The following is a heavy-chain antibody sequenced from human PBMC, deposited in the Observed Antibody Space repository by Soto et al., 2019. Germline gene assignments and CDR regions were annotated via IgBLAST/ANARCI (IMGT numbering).Heavy chain of an antibody. CDR3: ARGITLPTPLDY. D-gene: IGHD1-20*01. CDR1: GYTFTSYA. V-gene: IGHV1-3*01. CDR2: INSGNGNT. J-gene: IGHJ4*02. Sequence: ASVKVSCKASGYTFTSYAMHWVRQAPEQRLGWLGWINSGNGNTKYSQEFQGRVTITRDTSASTAYMELSSLRSEDTAVYYCARGITLPTPLDYWGQGTLVTVSS.